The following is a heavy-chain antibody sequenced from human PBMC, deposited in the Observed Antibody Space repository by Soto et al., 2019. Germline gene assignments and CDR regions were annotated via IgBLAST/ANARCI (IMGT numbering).Heavy chain of an antibody. CDR1: GLSLSGYA. CDR3: ANWGKSGSDF. V-gene: IGHV3-23*01. D-gene: IGHD1-26*01. Sequence: EVQLMESGGGLVQPGESLRLSCVVSGLSLSGYALSWVRQAPGKGLEWVSGISSSAGTTYYADPVKGRFTISRDNSKNTLFLQMDSLRPEDTAVYYCANWGKSGSDFWGQGTLVTVSS. J-gene: IGHJ4*02. CDR2: ISSSAGTT.